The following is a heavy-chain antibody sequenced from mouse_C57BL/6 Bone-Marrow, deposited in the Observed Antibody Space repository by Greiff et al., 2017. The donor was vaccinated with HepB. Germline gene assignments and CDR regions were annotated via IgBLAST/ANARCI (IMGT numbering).Heavy chain of an antibody. CDR2: IYPRSGNT. D-gene: IGHD2-3*01. J-gene: IGHJ2*01. CDR3: ASLYDGYYVGYFDY. CDR1: GYTFTSYG. Sequence: VQLQQSGAELARPGASVKLSCTASGYTFTSYGISWVKQRTGQGLEWIGEIYPRSGNTYYNEKFKGKATLTADKSSSTAYMELRSLTSEDSAVYFCASLYDGYYVGYFDYWGQGTTLTVSS. V-gene: IGHV1-81*01.